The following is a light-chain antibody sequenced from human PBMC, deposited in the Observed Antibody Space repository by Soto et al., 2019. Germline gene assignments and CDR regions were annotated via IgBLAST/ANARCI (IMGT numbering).Light chain of an antibody. CDR2: DAS. V-gene: IGKV1-33*01. CDR1: QDISNY. CDR3: QQYDNLPLT. J-gene: IGKJ4*01. Sequence: DIQMTQSPSSLSVSVGDRVTITCQASQDISNYLNWYQQKPGKVPKLLIYDASNLETGVPSRFSGSGSGTDFTFTISSLQPEDIATFYCQQYDNLPLTFGGGTNVEIK.